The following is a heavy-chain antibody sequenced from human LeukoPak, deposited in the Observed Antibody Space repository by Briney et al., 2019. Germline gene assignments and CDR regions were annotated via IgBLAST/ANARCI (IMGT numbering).Heavy chain of an antibody. J-gene: IGHJ3*02. CDR2: IKSKTDGGTT. Sequence: PGGSLRLSCAASGFTFSNAWMSWFRRPQGKGRDWVGRIKSKTDGGTTDYAAPVKGRFTISRDDSKNTLYLQMNSLRTEDTAVYYCRGIIIQAFDIWGQGTMVTVSS. CDR1: GFTFSNAW. V-gene: IGHV3-15*01. CDR3: RGIIIQAFDI. D-gene: IGHD3-10*01.